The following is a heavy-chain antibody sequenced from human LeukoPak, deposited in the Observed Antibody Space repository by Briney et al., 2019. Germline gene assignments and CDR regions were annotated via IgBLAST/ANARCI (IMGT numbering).Heavy chain of an antibody. CDR3: APNWNLDY. V-gene: IGHV3-23*01. D-gene: IGHD1-1*01. CDR1: GITFSSYA. CDR2: ISASGGST. Sequence: GGSLQLSCAASGITFSSYAMSWVRQAPGKGLEWVSAISASGGSTYYADSVKGRFTISRDNSKNTLYLQMNSLRAEDTAIYYCAPNWNLDYWGQGSLVTVSS. J-gene: IGHJ4*02.